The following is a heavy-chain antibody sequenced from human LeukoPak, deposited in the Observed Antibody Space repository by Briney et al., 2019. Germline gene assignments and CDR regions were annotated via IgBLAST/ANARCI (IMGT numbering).Heavy chain of an antibody. CDR2: IREDGSEK. Sequence: PGGSLRLSCAASGFTFSSYWMSWVRQAPGKGLEWVANIREDGSEKYYVDSVKGRFTISRDNAKNSLYLQMNSLRAEDAAVYYCARDASDTAMVGYFQHWGQGTLVTVSS. D-gene: IGHD5-18*01. V-gene: IGHV3-7*01. CDR3: ARDASDTAMVGYFQH. CDR1: GFTFSSYW. J-gene: IGHJ1*01.